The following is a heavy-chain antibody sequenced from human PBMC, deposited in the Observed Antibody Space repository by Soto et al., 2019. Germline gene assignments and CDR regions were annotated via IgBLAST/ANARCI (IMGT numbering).Heavy chain of an antibody. D-gene: IGHD1-26*01. Sequence: QVQLVESGGGVVQPGRSLRLSCAASGFTFSSYGMHWVRQAPGKGLEWVAVIWYDGSNKYYADSVKGRFTISRDDSKNTLYLQMNSLRAEDTAVYYWARDGNSYGMDVWGQGTTVTVSS. CDR2: IWYDGSNK. CDR3: ARDGNSYGMDV. CDR1: GFTFSSYG. J-gene: IGHJ6*02. V-gene: IGHV3-33*01.